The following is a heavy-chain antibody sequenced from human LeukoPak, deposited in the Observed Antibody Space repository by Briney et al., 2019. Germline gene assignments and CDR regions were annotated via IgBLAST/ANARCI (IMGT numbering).Heavy chain of an antibody. CDR2: ISSSGSTI. J-gene: IGHJ6*04. D-gene: IGHD3-3*01. Sequence: GGSLRLSCAASGFTFSDYYMSWIRQAPGKGLEWVSYISSSGSTIYYADSVKGRFTISRDNAKNSLYLQMNSLRAEDTAVYYCARDSKGYDFWSGYGDVWGKGTTVTVSS. CDR3: ARDSKGYDFWSGYGDV. CDR1: GFTFSDYY. V-gene: IGHV3-11*04.